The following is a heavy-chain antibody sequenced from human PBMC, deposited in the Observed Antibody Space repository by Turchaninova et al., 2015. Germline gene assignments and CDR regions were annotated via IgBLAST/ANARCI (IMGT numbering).Heavy chain of an antibody. Sequence: QITLKESGPTLVKPTQNLTLPCTFLGFSLSTTGVGVACIRQPPGNALACLALIYWDDDKRYRPSRKNRLTITKDTSKNQVVLTMTDMDPVDTAAYYCAHRLRYSGDWDVGWFDPWGQGTLVTVSS. D-gene: IGHD6-19*01. CDR2: IYWDDDK. CDR1: GFSLSTTGVG. CDR3: AHRLRYSGDWDVGWFDP. J-gene: IGHJ5*02. V-gene: IGHV2-5*02.